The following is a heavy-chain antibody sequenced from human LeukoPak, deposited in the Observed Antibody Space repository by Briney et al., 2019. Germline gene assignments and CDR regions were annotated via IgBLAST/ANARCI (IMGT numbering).Heavy chain of an antibody. CDR1: GYTFTSYG. CDR3: ARVLITFGGVIVTTYYFDY. J-gene: IGHJ4*02. CDR2: ISAYNGNT. Sequence: ASVKVSCKASGYTFTSYGISWVRQAPGQGLEWMGWISAYNGNTNYAQKLQGRVTMTTDTSTSTAYMELRSLRSDDTAVYYCARVLITFGGVIVTTYYFDYRGQGTLVTVSS. D-gene: IGHD3-16*02. V-gene: IGHV1-18*01.